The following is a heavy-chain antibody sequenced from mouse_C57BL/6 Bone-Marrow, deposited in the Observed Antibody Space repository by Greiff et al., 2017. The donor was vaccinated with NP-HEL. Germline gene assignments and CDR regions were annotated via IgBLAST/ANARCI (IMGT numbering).Heavy chain of an antibody. CDR3: AKNYGYYGSSWYFDV. CDR1: GFSLTSYG. D-gene: IGHD1-1*01. J-gene: IGHJ1*03. CDR2: IWRGGST. Sequence: QVQLQQSGPGLVQPSQSLSITCTVSGFSLTSYGVHWVRQSPGKGLEWLGVIWRGGSTDYNAAFMSRLSITKDNSKSQVFFKMNSLQADDTAIYYCAKNYGYYGSSWYFDVWGTGTTVTVSS. V-gene: IGHV2-5*01.